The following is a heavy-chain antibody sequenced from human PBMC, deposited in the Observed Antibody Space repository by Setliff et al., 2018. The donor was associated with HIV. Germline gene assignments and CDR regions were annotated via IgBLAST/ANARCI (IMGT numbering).Heavy chain of an antibody. CDR3: PRQSPVAGSGAFDI. Sequence: SETLSLTCTVSGDSISSGGYYWSWTRQPAGQGLEWIGRIYTSGNTNYNPSTNYNPSLKSRITISLATSRNQFSLRVPSVTATDTAVYYCPRQSPVAGSGAFDIWGQGTMVTVSS. J-gene: IGHJ3*02. CDR2: IYTSGNTNYNPST. D-gene: IGHD6-19*01. V-gene: IGHV4-61*02. CDR1: GDSISSGGYY.